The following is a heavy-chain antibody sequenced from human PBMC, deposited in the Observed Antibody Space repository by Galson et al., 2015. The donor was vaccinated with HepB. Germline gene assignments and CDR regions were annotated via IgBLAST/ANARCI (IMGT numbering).Heavy chain of an antibody. CDR2: TRNKANSYTT. V-gene: IGHV3-72*01. Sequence: LRLSCAASGFPFIDHYMDWVRQAPGKGLEWVGRTRNKANSYTTEYAASVKGRFTISRDDSKNSLYLQMNSLKTEDTAVYYCSSLTVTGAFDIWGQGTVVTVSS. CDR3: SSLTVTGAFDI. J-gene: IGHJ3*02. D-gene: IGHD4-17*01. CDR1: GFPFIDHY.